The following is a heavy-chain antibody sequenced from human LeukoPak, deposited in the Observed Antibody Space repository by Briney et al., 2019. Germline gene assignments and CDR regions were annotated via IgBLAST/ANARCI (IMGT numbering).Heavy chain of an antibody. CDR2: INHSGST. CDR1: GGSFSGYY. CDR3: VLSEDAFDI. Sequence: SETLSLTCAVYGGSFSGYYWSWIRQPPGKGLEWIGEINHSGSTNYNPSLKSRVTISVDTSKNQFSLKLSSVTAADTAVYYCVLSEDAFDIWGQGTMVTVSS. V-gene: IGHV4-34*01. J-gene: IGHJ3*02. D-gene: IGHD2/OR15-2a*01.